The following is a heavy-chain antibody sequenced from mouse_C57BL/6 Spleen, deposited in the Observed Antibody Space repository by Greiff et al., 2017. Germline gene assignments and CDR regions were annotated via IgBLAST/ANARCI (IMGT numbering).Heavy chain of an antibody. J-gene: IGHJ2*01. Sequence: QVQLQQSGPELVKPGASVKISCKASGYAFSSSWMNWVKQRPGKGLEWIGRIYPGDGDTNYNGKFKGKATLTADKSSSTAYMQLSSLTSEDSAVYFCARSGDSSGYVGYWGQGTTLTVSS. D-gene: IGHD3-2*02. CDR2: IYPGDGDT. V-gene: IGHV1-82*01. CDR1: GYAFSSSW. CDR3: ARSGDSSGYVGY.